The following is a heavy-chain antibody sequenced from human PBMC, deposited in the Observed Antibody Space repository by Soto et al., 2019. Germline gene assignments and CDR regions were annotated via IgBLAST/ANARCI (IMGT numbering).Heavy chain of an antibody. CDR2: ISSGGDNT. CDR1: GFTFSSYA. D-gene: IGHD2-2*01. CDR3: AKGGPDCASTTCYLLVAFDI. J-gene: IGHJ3*02. V-gene: IGHV3-23*01. Sequence: PGGFLRLSCAASGFTFSSYALSWVRQAPGKGLELVSTISSGGDNTYYADPVKGRFTISRDNSKNTLYLQMNSLTTEDTAVYYCAKGGPDCASTTCYLLVAFDIWGQGTMVTVSS.